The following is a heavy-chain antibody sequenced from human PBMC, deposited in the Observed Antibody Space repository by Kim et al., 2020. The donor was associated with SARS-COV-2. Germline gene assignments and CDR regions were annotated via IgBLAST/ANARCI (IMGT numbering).Heavy chain of an antibody. Sequence: GGSLRLSCTASGFTFGDYAMSWVRQAPGEGLEWVGLIRSKYYGGTTEYAASVKGRFAISRDNSKSIDYLQMNSLNTEDTGVDYCTSDQHSSNWLRNRRDFAYWGQRTRVTVSS. D-gene: IGHD6-13*01. CDR3: TSDQHSSNWLRNRRDFAY. CDR2: IRSKYYGGTT. J-gene: IGHJ4*02. CDR1: GFTFGDYA. V-gene: IGHV3-49*04.